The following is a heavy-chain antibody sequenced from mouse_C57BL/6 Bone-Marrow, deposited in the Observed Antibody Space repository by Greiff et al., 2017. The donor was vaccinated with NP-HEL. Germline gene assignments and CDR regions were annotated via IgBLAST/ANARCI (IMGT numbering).Heavy chain of an antibody. V-gene: IGHV5-16*01. CDR2: INYDGSST. CDR1: GFTFSDYY. CDR3: AREADYYGSTAMDY. D-gene: IGHD1-1*01. J-gene: IGHJ4*01. Sequence: EVQLVESEGGLVQPGSSMKLSCTASGFTFSDYYMAWVRQVPEKGLEWVANINYDGSSTYYLDSLKSRFIISRDNAKNILYLQMSSLKSEDTATYYCAREADYYGSTAMDYWGQGTSVTVSS.